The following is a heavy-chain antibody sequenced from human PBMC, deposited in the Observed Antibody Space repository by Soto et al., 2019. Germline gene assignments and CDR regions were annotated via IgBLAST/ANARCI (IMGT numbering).Heavy chain of an antibody. V-gene: IGHV1-3*01. CDR1: GYTFTSYA. CDR2: INAGNGNT. CDR3: ARGGHIAARPYNWFDP. J-gene: IGHJ5*02. Sequence: AASVKVSCKASGYTFTSYAMHWVRQAPGQRLEWMGWINAGNGNTKYSQKFQGRVTITRDTSASTAYMELSSLRSEDTAVYYCARGGHIAARPYNWFDPWGQGTQVTVSS. D-gene: IGHD6-6*01.